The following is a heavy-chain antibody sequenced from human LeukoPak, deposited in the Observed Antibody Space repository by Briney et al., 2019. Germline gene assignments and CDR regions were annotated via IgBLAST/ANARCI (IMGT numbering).Heavy chain of an antibody. CDR3: TTYDSSAGFLGY. J-gene: IGHJ4*02. Sequence: PGGSLRLSCAASGFTFSNAWMSRVRQAPGKGLEWVGRIKSKTDGGTTDYAAPVKGRFTISRDDSKNTLYLQMNSLKTEDTAVYYCTTYDSSAGFLGYWGQGTLVTVSS. CDR2: IKSKTDGGTT. CDR1: GFTFSNAW. V-gene: IGHV3-15*01. D-gene: IGHD3-22*01.